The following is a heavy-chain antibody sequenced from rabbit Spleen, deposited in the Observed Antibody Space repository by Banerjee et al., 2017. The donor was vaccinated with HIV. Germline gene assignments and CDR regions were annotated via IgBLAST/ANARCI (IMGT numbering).Heavy chain of an antibody. V-gene: IGHV1S40*01. Sequence: QSLEESGGGLVKPGASLTLTCKASGFSLNSGYDMCWVRQAPGKGLEWIACIWTTSGSTDYASWAKGRFTISKTSSTTVTLQMTSLTAADTATYFCARSGYVGWGGDGDLTGNKLWGPGTLVTVS. CDR1: GFSLNSGYD. D-gene: IGHD4-1*01. J-gene: IGHJ4*01. CDR2: IWTTSGST. CDR3: ARSGYVGWGGDGDLTGNKL.